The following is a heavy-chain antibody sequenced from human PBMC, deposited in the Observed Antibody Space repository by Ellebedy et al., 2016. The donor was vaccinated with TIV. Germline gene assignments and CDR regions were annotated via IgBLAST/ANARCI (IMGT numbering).Heavy chain of an antibody. V-gene: IGHV3-48*04. CDR3: AREGRSGWYFDY. D-gene: IGHD6-19*01. CDR2: ISSSGSTI. J-gene: IGHJ4*02. Sequence: GGSLRLSCAASGFTFSSYSMNWVRQAPGKGLEWVSYISSSGSTIYYADSVKGRFTISRDNAKNSLYLQMNSLRAGDTAVYYCAREGRSGWYFDYWGQGTLVTVSS. CDR1: GFTFSSYS.